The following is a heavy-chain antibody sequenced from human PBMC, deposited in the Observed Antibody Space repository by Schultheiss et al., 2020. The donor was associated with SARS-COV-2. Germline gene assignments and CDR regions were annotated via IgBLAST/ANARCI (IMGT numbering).Heavy chain of an antibody. J-gene: IGHJ6*02. V-gene: IGHV3-66*02. Sequence: GGSLRLSFAASGFTVSSNYMSWVRQAPGKGLEWVSVIYSGGSTYYADSVKGRFTISRDNSKNTLYLQMNSLRAEDTAVYYCARDAGGGINWRNLSYYYYGMDVWGQGTTVTVSS. D-gene: IGHD3-16*01. CDR1: GFTVSSNY. CDR2: IYSGGST. CDR3: ARDAGGGINWRNLSYYYYGMDV.